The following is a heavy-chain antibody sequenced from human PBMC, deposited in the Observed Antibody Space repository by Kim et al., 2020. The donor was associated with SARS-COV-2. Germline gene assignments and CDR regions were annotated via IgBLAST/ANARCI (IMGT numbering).Heavy chain of an antibody. CDR1: GFTFSNAW. Sequence: GGSLRLSCAASGFTFSNAWMSWVRQAPGKGLEWVGRIKSKTDGGTTDYAAPVKGRFTISRDDSKNTLYLQMNSLKTEDTAVYYCTTENPTVVVVTATRGLYGMDVWGQGTTVTVSS. CDR3: TTENPTVVVVTATRGLYGMDV. J-gene: IGHJ6*02. V-gene: IGHV3-15*01. CDR2: IKSKTDGGTT. D-gene: IGHD2-21*02.